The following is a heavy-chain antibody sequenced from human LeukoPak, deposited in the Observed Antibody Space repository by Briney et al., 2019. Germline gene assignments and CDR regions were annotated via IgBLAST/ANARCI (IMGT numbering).Heavy chain of an antibody. CDR3: ARIRGGNNYHFDF. Sequence: ASVKVSCKTSGYTFSDYYTHWVRQAPGQGPEWMGWINPNSAATNSARRFQGRVTMTRATSISTAYMELSRLTSDDTAVYYCARIRGGNNYHFDFWGQGTLVTVSS. CDR2: INPNSAAT. V-gene: IGHV1-2*02. J-gene: IGHJ4*02. D-gene: IGHD1-26*01. CDR1: GYTFSDYY.